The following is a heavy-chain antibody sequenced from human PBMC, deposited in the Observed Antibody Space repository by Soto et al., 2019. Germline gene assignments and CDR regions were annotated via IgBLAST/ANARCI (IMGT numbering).Heavy chain of an antibody. D-gene: IGHD2-8*02. Sequence: QVQLQPWGAGLLKPSETLSLTCAVYGGSFSGYSWTWIRQPPGTGLEWIGEINHSGSTNYNPSLKTRVTLSVDTSTNQFSLKLTSVAAADTAVYYCARDKITGLFDYWGQGTLVTVSS. CDR2: INHSGST. CDR1: GGSFSGYS. V-gene: IGHV4-34*01. J-gene: IGHJ4*02. CDR3: ARDKITGLFDY.